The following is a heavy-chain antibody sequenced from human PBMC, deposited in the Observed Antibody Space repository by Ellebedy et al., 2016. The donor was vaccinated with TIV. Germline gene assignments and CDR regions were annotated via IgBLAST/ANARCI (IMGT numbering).Heavy chain of an antibody. CDR2: IGSRSEYK. CDR3: ARGLGTHSSSWAGYYYYGMDV. CDR1: GFSFSTYA. D-gene: IGHD6-6*01. V-gene: IGHV3-23*01. Sequence: GESLKISCAASGFSFSTYAMAWVRQAPGKGLEWLSAIGSRSEYKFYTDSVKGRFSISRDNAKNTLYLQMNSLRDEDTAVYYCARGLGTHSSSWAGYYYYGMDVWGQGTTVTVSS. J-gene: IGHJ6*02.